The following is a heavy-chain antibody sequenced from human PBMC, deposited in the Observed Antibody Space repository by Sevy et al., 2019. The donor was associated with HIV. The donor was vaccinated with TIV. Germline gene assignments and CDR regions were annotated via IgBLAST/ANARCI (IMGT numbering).Heavy chain of an antibody. V-gene: IGHV4-39*01. Sequence: SETLSLTCTVSGGSISSSCYYWGWIRQPPGKGLEWIGSIYYSGSTYYNPSLKSRVTISVDTSKNQFSLKLSSVTAADTAVYYCARQPAFGSGWYDARYYFDYWGQGTLVTVSS. CDR1: GGSISSSCYY. J-gene: IGHJ4*02. CDR2: IYYSGST. CDR3: ARQPAFGSGWYDARYYFDY. D-gene: IGHD6-19*01.